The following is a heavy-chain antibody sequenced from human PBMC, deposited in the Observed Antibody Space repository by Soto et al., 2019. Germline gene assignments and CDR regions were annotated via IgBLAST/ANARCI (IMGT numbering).Heavy chain of an antibody. CDR2: IDPSDSYT. J-gene: IGHJ6*02. V-gene: IGHV5-10-1*01. CDR3: ARHHPPYYGMDV. CDR1: GYSFTSYW. Sequence: GESLKISCKGSGYSFTSYWISWVRQMPGKGLEWMGRIDPSDSYTNYSPSFQGHVTISADKSISTAYLQWSSLKALDTAMYYCARHHPPYYGMDVWGQGTTVTVSS.